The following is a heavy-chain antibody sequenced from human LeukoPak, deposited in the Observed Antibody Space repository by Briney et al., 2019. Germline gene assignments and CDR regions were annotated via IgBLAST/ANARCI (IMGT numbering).Heavy chain of an antibody. V-gene: IGHV3-9*01. J-gene: IGHJ4*02. CDR1: GFTFDDYA. CDR2: ISWNSGAI. D-gene: IGHD5-24*01. CDR3: AKDRDGYNGDFDY. Sequence: GGSLRLSCATSGFTFDDYAMHWVRQTPGKGLEWVSGISWNSGAIGYADSVKGRFTISRDNAKNSLYLQMNSLRAEDTALYYCAKDRDGYNGDFDYWGQGNLVTVSS.